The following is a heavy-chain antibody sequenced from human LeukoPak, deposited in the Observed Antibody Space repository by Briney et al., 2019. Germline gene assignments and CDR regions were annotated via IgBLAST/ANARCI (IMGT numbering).Heavy chain of an antibody. Sequence: SETLSLTCTVSGGSISNYYWSWIRQPPGKGLEWIGYIYYSGSTSYNPSLKSRVTILEDTSKNQFSLKLTSVTAADTAVYFCARGGYYGMDVWGQATTVTVSS. V-gene: IGHV4-59*08. CDR1: GGSISNYY. CDR3: ARGGYYGMDV. D-gene: IGHD3-16*01. CDR2: IYYSGST. J-gene: IGHJ6*02.